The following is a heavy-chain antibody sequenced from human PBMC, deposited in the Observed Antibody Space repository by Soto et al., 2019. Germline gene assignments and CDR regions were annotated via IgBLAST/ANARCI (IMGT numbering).Heavy chain of an antibody. J-gene: IGHJ6*02. CDR1: GYTFTNHL. Sequence: ASVKVSCKASGYTFTNHLVHWVRQAPGQGLEWMGRITSVGGSTRYAQKFQGRITMTRDTSTSTVNMELSSLTSEDTAIYYCAFYPMPYTTSCFMVFLGQATTVTVPS. V-gene: IGHV1-46*01. CDR2: ITSVGGST. CDR3: AFYPMPYTTSCFMVF. D-gene: IGHD2-2*01.